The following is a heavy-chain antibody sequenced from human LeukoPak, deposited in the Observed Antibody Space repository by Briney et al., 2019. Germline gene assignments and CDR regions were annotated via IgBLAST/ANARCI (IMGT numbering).Heavy chain of an antibody. CDR2: IYYSGST. Sequence: SSETLSLTCTVSGGSISSYYWSWIRQPPGKGLEWIGYIYYSGSTNYNPSLKSRVTISVDTSKNQFSLKLSSVTAADTAVYYRARALDFWSGYYGYWGQGTLVTVSS. J-gene: IGHJ4*02. D-gene: IGHD3-3*01. CDR1: GGSISSYY. V-gene: IGHV4-59*01. CDR3: ARALDFWSGYYGY.